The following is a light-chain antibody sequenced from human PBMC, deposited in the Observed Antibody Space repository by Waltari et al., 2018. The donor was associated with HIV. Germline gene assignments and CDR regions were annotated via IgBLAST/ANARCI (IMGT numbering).Light chain of an antibody. CDR2: EVT. V-gene: IGLV2-23*02. CDR3: CSCPRSGIRYV. J-gene: IGLJ1*01. CDR1: SSNVGSDYL. Sequence: QSALTQPASVSGSPGQSLTISCTGTSSNVGSDYLVSWYQQHPGEAPKLIIYEVTTRPSGFSNRFSGSKSGNTASLTISGLQAEDEADYYCCSCPRSGIRYVFGTGTKVTVL.